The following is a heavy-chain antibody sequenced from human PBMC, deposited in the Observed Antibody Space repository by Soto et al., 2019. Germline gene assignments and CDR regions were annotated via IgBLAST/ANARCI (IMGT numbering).Heavy chain of an antibody. Sequence: SVKVSCKASGGTFSSYAISWVRQAPGQGLEWMGGIIPIFGTENYAQKFQGRVTITADESTSTAYMELSSLRSEDTAVYYWAREDSSGSFDYWGQGTLVTVSS. CDR1: GGTFSSYA. J-gene: IGHJ4*02. V-gene: IGHV1-69*13. CDR2: IIPIFGTE. D-gene: IGHD3-22*01. CDR3: AREDSSGSFDY.